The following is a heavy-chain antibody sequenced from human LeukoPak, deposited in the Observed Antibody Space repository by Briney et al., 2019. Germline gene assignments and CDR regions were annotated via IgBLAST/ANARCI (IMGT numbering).Heavy chain of an antibody. CDR3: ARGSFLITFGGFIG. V-gene: IGHV3-11*04. Sequence: GGSLRLSCATSGFTFSDYYMSWIRQTPGKGLEWVAYISSSGSPIYYADSVKGRFTISRDNAKNSLFLQMNSLRAEDTAVYYCARGSFLITFGGFIGWGQGTLVTVSS. J-gene: IGHJ4*02. D-gene: IGHD3-16*02. CDR2: ISSSGSPI. CDR1: GFTFSDYY.